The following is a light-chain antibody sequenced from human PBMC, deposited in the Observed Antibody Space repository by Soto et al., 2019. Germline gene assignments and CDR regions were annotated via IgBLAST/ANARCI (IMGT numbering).Light chain of an antibody. CDR2: DAS. V-gene: IGKV1-5*01. CDR1: QSIISR. J-gene: IGKJ1*01. Sequence: DIQMTQSPSTLSASVGDRVTITCRASQSIISRLAWYQQKPGKAPKLLIYDASSLESGVPSRFSGSGSGTDFTLTISSLQPEDFATYSCRQSYSTPWTFGQGTKVDIK. CDR3: RQSYSTPWT.